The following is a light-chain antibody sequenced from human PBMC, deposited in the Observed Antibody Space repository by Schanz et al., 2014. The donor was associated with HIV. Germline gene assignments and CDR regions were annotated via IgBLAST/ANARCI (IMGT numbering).Light chain of an antibody. CDR1: SSNIGTYN. Sequence: QSVLTQPPSTSGTPGQRVTISCSGSSSNIGTYNVNWYQQLPGTAPRLLIYTQDQRPSGVPDRFSGSKSGTSASLAISGLQSEDEADYYCAVWDDSLIGVVFGGGTKLTVL. CDR2: TQD. J-gene: IGLJ3*02. CDR3: AVWDDSLIGVV. V-gene: IGLV1-44*01.